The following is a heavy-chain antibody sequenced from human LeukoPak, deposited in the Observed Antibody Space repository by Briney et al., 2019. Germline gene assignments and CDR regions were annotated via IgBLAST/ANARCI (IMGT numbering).Heavy chain of an antibody. J-gene: IGHJ4*02. CDR1: GFTFSSYA. V-gene: IGHV3-23*01. D-gene: IGHD6-6*01. Sequence: GGSLRLSCAASGFTFSSYAMSWVRQAPGKGLEWVSAISGSGGSTYYADSVKGRFTISRDNAKNSLYLQMNSLRAEDTAVYYCAREQVAARRTFDYWGQGTLVAVSS. CDR3: AREQVAARRTFDY. CDR2: ISGSGGST.